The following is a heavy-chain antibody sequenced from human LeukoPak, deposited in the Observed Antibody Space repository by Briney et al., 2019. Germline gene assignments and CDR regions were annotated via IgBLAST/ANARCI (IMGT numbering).Heavy chain of an antibody. CDR3: ARGSEGDSIDY. V-gene: IGHV4-31*03. D-gene: IGHD6-13*01. CDR2: IYYSGST. J-gene: IGHJ4*02. CDR1: GGSISSGGYY. Sequence: SETLSLTCTVSGGSISSGGYYWSWIRQHPGKGLEWIGYIYYSGSTYYNPSLKSRVTISVDTSKNQFSLKLSSVTAADTAVYYCARGSEGDSIDYWGQGTLVTVSS.